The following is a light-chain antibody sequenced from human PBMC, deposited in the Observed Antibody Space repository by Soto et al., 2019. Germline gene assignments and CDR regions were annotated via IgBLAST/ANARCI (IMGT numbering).Light chain of an antibody. V-gene: IGKV3-20*01. CDR3: QQYGSSPKT. CDR1: QSVSSSY. CDR2: GAY. J-gene: IGKJ1*01. Sequence: EIVWTQSPGTLSLSPGERSTLSCRASQSVSSSYLAWYQQKPGQAPRLLIYGAYSRATGITDRFSGSGSGTDFTLTISRLEPEDFAVYYCQQYGSSPKTFGQGTKVDIK.